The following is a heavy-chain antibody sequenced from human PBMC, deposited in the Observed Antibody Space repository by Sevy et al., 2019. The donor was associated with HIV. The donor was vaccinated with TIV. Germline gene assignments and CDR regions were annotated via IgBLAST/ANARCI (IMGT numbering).Heavy chain of an antibody. J-gene: IGHJ4*02. CDR2: ISNSGTSI. CDR3: ARDLPPSATTVAHFDY. CDR1: GFTFSSYE. V-gene: IGHV3-48*03. Sequence: GGSLRLSCAASGFTFSSYEMNWVRQAPGKGLEWVSYISNSGTSIYYSASVKGRFTISRDNARNSLYLQMTSLGAEDTAVYYCARDLPPSATTVAHFDYWGQGTLVTVSS. D-gene: IGHD4-17*01.